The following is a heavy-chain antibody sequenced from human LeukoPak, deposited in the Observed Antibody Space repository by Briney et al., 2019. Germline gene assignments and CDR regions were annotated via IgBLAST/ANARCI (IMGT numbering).Heavy chain of an antibody. CDR3: TTGRLGT. V-gene: IGHV3-15*01. D-gene: IGHD1-26*01. CDR1: GFTFSNAW. Sequence: GGSLRLSCAASGFTFSNAWMSWARQAPGKGLEWVGRITSLTNGGTTAYAAPMKGRFTISRDDSKNTLYLQMTSLKTEDTAVYYCTTGRLGTWGQGTLVTVSS. CDR2: ITSLTNGGTT. J-gene: IGHJ5*02.